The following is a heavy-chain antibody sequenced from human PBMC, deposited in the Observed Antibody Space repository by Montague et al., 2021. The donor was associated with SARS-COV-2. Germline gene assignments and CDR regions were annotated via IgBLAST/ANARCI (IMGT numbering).Heavy chain of an antibody. J-gene: IGHJ4*02. V-gene: IGHV4-34*01. CDR3: ARGWPTGENGSVDY. CDR1: GGSFSGYY. Sequence: SETLSLTCTVSGGSFSGYYWSWIRQPPGKGLEWIGEINHSGSTTYNPSLKSRVTISVDTTKNQFSLKLSSVTAADTVVYYCARGWPTGENGSVDYWGQGTLVTVSS. CDR2: INHSGST. D-gene: IGHD4-17*01.